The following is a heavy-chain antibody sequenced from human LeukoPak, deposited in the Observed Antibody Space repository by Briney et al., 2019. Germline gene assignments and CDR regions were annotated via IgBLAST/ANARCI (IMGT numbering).Heavy chain of an antibody. D-gene: IGHD3-10*01. CDR2: ISGSGGST. CDR3: AKDQVYYGSGSYPDY. Sequence: GGSLRLSCAASGFTFSSYAMSWVRQAPGKGLEWVSAISGSGGSTYYADSVKGRFTISRDNSKNTLYLQMNSLRTEDTAVYYCAKDQVYYGSGSYPDYWGQGTLVTVSS. J-gene: IGHJ4*02. CDR1: GFTFSSYA. V-gene: IGHV3-23*01.